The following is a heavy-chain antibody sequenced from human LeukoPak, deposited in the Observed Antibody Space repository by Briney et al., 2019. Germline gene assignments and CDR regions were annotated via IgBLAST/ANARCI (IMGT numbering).Heavy chain of an antibody. CDR1: GFTFINYA. CDR3: ASAVYSSSWHYGMDV. Sequence: PGGSLRLSCAASGFTFINYAIHWVRQAPGKGLEWVALISYDGSNEYFADSVKGRFTISRDTSETTLYLHMNSLRVEDTAVYYCASAVYSSSWHYGMDVWGQGTTVTVSS. D-gene: IGHD6-13*01. CDR2: ISYDGSNE. V-gene: IGHV3-30*14. J-gene: IGHJ6*02.